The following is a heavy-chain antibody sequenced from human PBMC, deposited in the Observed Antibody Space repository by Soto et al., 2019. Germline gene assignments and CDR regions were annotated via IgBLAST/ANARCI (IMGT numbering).Heavy chain of an antibody. Sequence: KTSETLSLTCAVSGGSISSGGYSWSWIRQPPGKGLEWIGYIYHSGSTYYNPSLKSRVTISVDRSKNQFSLKLSSVTAADTAVYYCAGGLAYCGGDCSFYYYGMDVWGQGTTVTVSS. J-gene: IGHJ6*02. CDR2: IYHSGST. V-gene: IGHV4-30-2*01. D-gene: IGHD2-21*02. CDR3: AGGLAYCGGDCSFYYYGMDV. CDR1: GGSISSGGYS.